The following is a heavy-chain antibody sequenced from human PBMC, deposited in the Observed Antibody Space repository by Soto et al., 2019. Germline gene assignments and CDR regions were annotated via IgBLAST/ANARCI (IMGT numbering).Heavy chain of an antibody. CDR2: ISWNSGSI. J-gene: IGHJ3*02. D-gene: IGHD2-15*01. CDR3: AKDTRKVGHCSGGSCYWGLGAFDI. V-gene: IGHV3-9*01. Sequence: PGGSLRLSCAASGFTFDDYAMHWVRQAPGKGLEWVSGISWNSGSIGYADSVKGRFTISRDNAKNSLYLQMNSLRAEDTALYYCAKDTRKVGHCSGGSCYWGLGAFDIWGQGTMVTVSS. CDR1: GFTFDDYA.